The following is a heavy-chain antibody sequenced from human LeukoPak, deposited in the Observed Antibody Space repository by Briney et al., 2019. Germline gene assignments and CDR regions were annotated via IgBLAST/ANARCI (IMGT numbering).Heavy chain of an antibody. V-gene: IGHV4-34*01. CDR2: IHHSGST. CDR3: ARGSVAAAGTRFFEY. J-gene: IGHJ4*02. Sequence: SETLSLTCSVYGGSFSNYYWTWIRQPPGKGLEWIGEIHHSGSTSYNPSLKSRVTISVDTSKNQFSLNLSSMTAADTAVYFCARGSVAAAGTRFFEYWGQGTLVTVSA. CDR1: GGSFSNYY. D-gene: IGHD6-13*01.